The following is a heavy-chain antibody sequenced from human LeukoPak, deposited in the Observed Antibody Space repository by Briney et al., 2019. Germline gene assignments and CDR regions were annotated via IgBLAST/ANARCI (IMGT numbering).Heavy chain of an antibody. V-gene: IGHV3-21*01. CDR1: GFTFSSYS. J-gene: IGHJ4*02. Sequence: GGSLRLSCAASGFTFSSYSMNWVRQAPGKGLEWVSSISGRSSYIYYADLVKGRFTISRDNAKNSLYLQMNSLRAEDTAVYYCARPYYYDSSGYSDYWGQGTQVTVSS. CDR3: ARPYYYDSSGYSDY. D-gene: IGHD3-22*01. CDR2: ISGRSSYI.